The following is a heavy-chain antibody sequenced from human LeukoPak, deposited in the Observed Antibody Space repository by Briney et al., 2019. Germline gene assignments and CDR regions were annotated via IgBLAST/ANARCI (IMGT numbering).Heavy chain of an antibody. CDR1: GYTFTTSD. CDR3: ARAPGYCSSTTCDKRFDP. J-gene: IGHJ5*02. Sequence: ASVKVSCKASGYTFTTSDINWVRQATGQGLEWMGWMNPNTGNIGYAQRFQGRVTMTRDTSISTAYMELSSLRSEDTAVYYCARAPGYCSSTTCDKRFDPWGQGTLVTVSS. D-gene: IGHD2-2*02. CDR2: MNPNTGNI. V-gene: IGHV1-8*01.